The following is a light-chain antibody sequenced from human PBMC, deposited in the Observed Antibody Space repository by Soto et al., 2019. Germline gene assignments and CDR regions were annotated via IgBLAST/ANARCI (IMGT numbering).Light chain of an antibody. J-gene: IGKJ5*01. CDR2: GAS. Sequence: EVVMTQSPATLSVSPGERVILSCRSSQSVGDNLAWLQQKPGQGPRLLIYGASTRATGIPARFSGSGSETEFTLTNSSLRSEDSAVYLCQQYNDWPISFGQGIRLEI. CDR1: QSVGDN. CDR3: QQYNDWPIS. V-gene: IGKV3-15*01.